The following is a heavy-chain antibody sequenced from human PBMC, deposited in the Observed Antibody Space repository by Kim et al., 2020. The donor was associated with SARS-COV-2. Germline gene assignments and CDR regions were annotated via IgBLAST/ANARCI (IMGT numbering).Heavy chain of an antibody. Sequence: ASVKVSCKAYGYTFTHYGVSWVRQAPGQGLEWMGWSSTYNGNSHYAQKFQDRVVMTTDTSTNIAYMELRSLRSDDTAVYYCARVTVTYGSGTYYDYWGQGTLVTVSS. CDR1: GYTFTHYG. V-gene: IGHV1-18*04. D-gene: IGHD3-10*01. CDR3: ARVTVTYGSGTYYDY. J-gene: IGHJ4*02. CDR2: SSTYNGNS.